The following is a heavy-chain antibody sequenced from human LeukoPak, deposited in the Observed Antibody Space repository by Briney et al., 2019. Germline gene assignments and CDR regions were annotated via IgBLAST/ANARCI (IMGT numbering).Heavy chain of an antibody. V-gene: IGHV1-8*01. CDR1: GYTFTNYD. Sequence: ASVKVSCKASGYTFTNYDINWVRQATGQGLEWMGWRNPNSGRTGFAQKFQGRLTMTADTSISAAYMELSSLTSDDTAVYYCARGPVSTHGMDVWGQGTTVTVSS. CDR3: ARGPVSTHGMDV. D-gene: IGHD6-13*01. J-gene: IGHJ6*02. CDR2: RNPNSGRT.